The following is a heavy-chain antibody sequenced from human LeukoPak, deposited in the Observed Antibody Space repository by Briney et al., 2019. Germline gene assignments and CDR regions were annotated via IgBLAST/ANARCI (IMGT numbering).Heavy chain of an antibody. CDR3: ARVAAAGTLYRKDFDY. D-gene: IGHD6-13*01. V-gene: IGHV1-8*03. CDR1: GYTFTSYD. CDR2: MNPNSGST. J-gene: IGHJ4*02. Sequence: ASVKVSCKASGYTFTSYDINWVRQATGQGLEWMGWMNPNSGSTGYAQKFQGRVTITRNTSISTAYMELSSLRSEDTAVYYCARVAAAGTLYRKDFDYWGQGTLVTVSS.